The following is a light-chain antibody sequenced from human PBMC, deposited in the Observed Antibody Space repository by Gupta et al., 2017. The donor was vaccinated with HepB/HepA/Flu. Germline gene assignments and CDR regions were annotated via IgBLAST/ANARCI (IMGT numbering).Light chain of an antibody. J-gene: IGKJ5*01. CDR1: QSLTSN. Sequence: DIVMTQSPATLSVSPGERATLTCRASQSLTSNLAWYQQKPGQAPMLLIYGASTRDTGIPARFSGSGSGTEFTLTISSLQSEDFAVYYCQQYNKWPPITFGQGTRLEIK. CDR3: QQYNKWPPIT. CDR2: GAS. V-gene: IGKV3-15*01.